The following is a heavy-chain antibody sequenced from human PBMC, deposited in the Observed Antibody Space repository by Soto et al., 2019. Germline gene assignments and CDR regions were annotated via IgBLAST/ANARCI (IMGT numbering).Heavy chain of an antibody. D-gene: IGHD2-8*01. CDR1: GFTFSSYA. CDR3: AKMNGPPH. V-gene: IGHV3-23*01. J-gene: IGHJ4*02. Sequence: EVQLLESGGGLVQPGGSLRLSCAASGFTFSSYAMSWVRQAPGKGLEWVSAISGSGDRTYYADSVKGRFTISRDNSRNTLYMQRNSLRGEDTAVYFCAKMNGPPHWGQGTLVTVSS. CDR2: ISGSGDRT.